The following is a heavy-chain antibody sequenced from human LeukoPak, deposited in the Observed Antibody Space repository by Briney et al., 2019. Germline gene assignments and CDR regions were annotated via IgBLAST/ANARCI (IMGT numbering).Heavy chain of an antibody. CDR2: IIPIFGTA. CDR3: ARFQEHSDILTGYGFGWFDP. Sequence: SVKVSCKASGGTFSSYAISWVRQAPGQGLEWMGGIIPIFGTANYAQKFQGRVTITADESTSTAYMELSSLRSEDTAVYYCARFQEHSDILTGYGFGWFDPWGQGTLVTVSS. CDR1: GGTFSSYA. D-gene: IGHD3-9*01. V-gene: IGHV1-69*13. J-gene: IGHJ5*02.